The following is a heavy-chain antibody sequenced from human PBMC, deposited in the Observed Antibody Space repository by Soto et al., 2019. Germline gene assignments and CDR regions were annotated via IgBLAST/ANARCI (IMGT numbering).Heavy chain of an antibody. CDR1: GYTFTGYY. V-gene: IGHV1-2*02. D-gene: IGHD6-6*01. CDR3: AIERSIAARRRGGWFDP. J-gene: IGHJ5*02. Sequence: QVQLVQSGAEVKKPGASVKVSCKASGYTFTGYYMHWGRQAPGQGLERMGWISPNSGGTNYAQKFQGRVTMTRDTSISTAYRELSRLRSDDTAVYYCAIERSIAARRRGGWFDPWGQGTLVTVSS. CDR2: ISPNSGGT.